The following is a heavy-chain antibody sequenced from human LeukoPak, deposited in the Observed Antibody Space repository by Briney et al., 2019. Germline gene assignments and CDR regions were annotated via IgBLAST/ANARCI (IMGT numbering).Heavy chain of an antibody. D-gene: IGHD1-26*01. J-gene: IGHJ4*02. CDR3: ARVSSGGGKSFYFDY. V-gene: IGHV3-13*01. Sequence: GGSLRLSCAASGFTFSSYDMHWVRQAPGKGLEWVSAIDTAGDTYYPGSVRGRFTISRENDKNSLYLQMNSLRAGDTAVYYCARVSSGGGKSFYFDYWGQGTLVTVSS. CDR1: GFTFSSYD. CDR2: IDTAGDT.